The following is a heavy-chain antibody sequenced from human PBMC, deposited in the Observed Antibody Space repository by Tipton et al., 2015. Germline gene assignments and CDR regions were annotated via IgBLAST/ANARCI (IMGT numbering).Heavy chain of an antibody. Sequence: TLSLTCTVSGGSISHYYWSWIRQPPGKGLEWIGSIYSSGSPYSNPSLKSRVTISVDTSKNQFSLKLSSVTAADTAVHYCARQDGDFWSGDDVFDIWGQGTMVTVSS. CDR2: IYSSGSP. CDR3: ARQDGDFWSGDDVFDI. J-gene: IGHJ3*02. D-gene: IGHD3-3*01. CDR1: GGSISHYY. V-gene: IGHV4-59*05.